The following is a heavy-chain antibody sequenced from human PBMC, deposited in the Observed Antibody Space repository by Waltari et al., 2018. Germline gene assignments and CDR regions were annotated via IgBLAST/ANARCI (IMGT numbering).Heavy chain of an antibody. CDR1: GGSISSSNW. V-gene: IGHV4-4*02. CDR2: IYHSGST. Sequence: QVQLQESGPGLVKPSGTLSLTCAVSGGSISSSNWWSWVRQPPGKGLEWIGEIYHSGSTNYNPSLKSRVTISVDKSKNQFSLKRSSVTAADTAVYYCARDRRVYSSGEYYYYGMDVWGQGTTVTVSS. D-gene: IGHD6-19*01. CDR3: ARDRRVYSSGEYYYYGMDV. J-gene: IGHJ6*02.